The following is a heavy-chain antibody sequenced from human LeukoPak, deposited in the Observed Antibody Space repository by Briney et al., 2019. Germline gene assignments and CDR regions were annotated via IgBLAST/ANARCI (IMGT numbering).Heavy chain of an antibody. J-gene: IGHJ4*02. CDR3: ARGRRITIFGVVTNYFDY. CDR1: GFTFSSYG. D-gene: IGHD3-3*01. CDR2: IWYDGSNK. V-gene: IGHV3-33*01. Sequence: PGRSLRLSCAASGFTFSSYGMRWVRQAPGKGLEWVGVIWYDGSNKYYAYSVKGRFTISRDNSKNTLYLQMNSLRAEDTAVYYCARGRRITIFGVVTNYFDYWGQGTLVTVSS.